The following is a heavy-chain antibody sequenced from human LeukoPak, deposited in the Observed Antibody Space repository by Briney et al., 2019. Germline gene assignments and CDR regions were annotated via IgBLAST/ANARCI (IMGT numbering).Heavy chain of an antibody. CDR3: IIAPGLFAFET. J-gene: IGHJ3*02. V-gene: IGHV3-15*07. CDR1: DFTLTNAW. D-gene: IGHD6-13*01. Sequence: SGGSLRLSCAASDFTLTNAWVNWIRQAPGEGLEWVGRIKSKTDGGTTDYATPVNGRFTISRDDSTNTVHLQMDSLKTEDTAVYFCIIAPGLFAFETWGQGTMVTVSS. CDR2: IKSKTDGGTT.